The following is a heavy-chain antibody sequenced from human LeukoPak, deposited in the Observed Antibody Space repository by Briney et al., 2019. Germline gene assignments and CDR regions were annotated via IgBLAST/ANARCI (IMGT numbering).Heavy chain of an antibody. Sequence: ASVKVSCKASGYTFTGYYMHWVRQAPGQGLEWMGWINPNSGGTNYAQKFQGRVTMTEDTSTDTAYMELSSLRSEDTAVYYCATSSSSSSYYYGMDVWGQGTTVTVSS. CDR2: INPNSGGT. CDR3: ATSSSSSSYYYGMDV. CDR1: GYTFTGYY. V-gene: IGHV1-2*02. D-gene: IGHD6-6*01. J-gene: IGHJ6*02.